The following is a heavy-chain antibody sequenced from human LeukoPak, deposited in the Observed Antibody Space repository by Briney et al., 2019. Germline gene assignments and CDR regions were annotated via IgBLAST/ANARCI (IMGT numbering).Heavy chain of an antibody. CDR1: GFTFSDYY. CDR2: ISSSGSTI. V-gene: IGHV3-11*04. CDR3: ARLGYCSSTSCYLLYYYYYMDV. D-gene: IGHD2-2*01. Sequence: PGGSLRLSCAAPGFTFSDYYMSWIRQAPGKGLEWVSYISSSGSTIYYADSVKGRFTISRDNAKNSLYLQMNSLRAEDTAVYYCARLGYCSSTSCYLLYYYYYMDVWGKGTTVTVSS. J-gene: IGHJ6*03.